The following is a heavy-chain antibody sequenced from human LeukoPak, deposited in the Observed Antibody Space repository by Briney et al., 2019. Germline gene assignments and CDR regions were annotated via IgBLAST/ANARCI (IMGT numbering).Heavy chain of an antibody. CDR1: GFTFSSSE. CDR2: ISSRGSTI. V-gene: IGHV3-48*03. J-gene: IGHJ4*02. CDR3: ARDLQGSLRGIDY. Sequence: GGSLRPSCAASGFTFSSSEMNWVRQAPGKGLEWVSYISSRGSTIYYADSVRGRFTISRDSAKNSLYLQMNSLRAEDTAVYYCARDLQGSLRGIDYWGQGTLVTVSS. D-gene: IGHD3-10*01.